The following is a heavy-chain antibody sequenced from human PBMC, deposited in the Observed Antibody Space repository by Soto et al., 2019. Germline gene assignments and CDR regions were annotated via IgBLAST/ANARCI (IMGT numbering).Heavy chain of an antibody. Sequence: GASVKVSCKASGGTFSSYTISWVRQAPGQGLEWMGSIIPILGIANYAQKFQGRVTITADKSTSTAYMELSSLRSEDTAVYYCARSRRSPYSSSWHLGNWFDPWGQGTLVTVSS. CDR3: ARSRRSPYSSSWHLGNWFDP. CDR1: GGTFSSYT. V-gene: IGHV1-69*02. D-gene: IGHD6-13*01. CDR2: IIPILGIA. J-gene: IGHJ5*02.